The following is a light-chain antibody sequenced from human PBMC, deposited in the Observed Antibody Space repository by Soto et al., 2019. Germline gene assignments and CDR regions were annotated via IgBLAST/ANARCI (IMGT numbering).Light chain of an antibody. CDR1: QNIRGNE. V-gene: IGKV3-20*01. CDR2: GGS. Sequence: EVVLTQSPGALSLSPGEGVTLSCRASQNIRGNELAWYRQKRGQAPRLLMYGGSTRADGIPDRFSGRGTGTNFNLTSSRQEPEDSAVYYCQDYGTSHPWTFGQGTKLEIK. CDR3: QDYGTSHPWT. J-gene: IGKJ1*01.